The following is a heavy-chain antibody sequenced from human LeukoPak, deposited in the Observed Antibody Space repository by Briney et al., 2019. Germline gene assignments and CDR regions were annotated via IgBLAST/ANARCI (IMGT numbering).Heavy chain of an antibody. V-gene: IGHV3-33*01. Sequence: GRSLRLSCAASGFTFSSYGMHWVRQAPGKGLECVAVVWYDGSNKYYADSVKGRFTISRDNSKNTLYLQMNSLRAEDTAVYYCAREYYDILTPEGAFDIWGQGTMVTVSS. CDR2: VWYDGSNK. J-gene: IGHJ3*02. CDR1: GFTFSSYG. D-gene: IGHD3-9*01. CDR3: AREYYDILTPEGAFDI.